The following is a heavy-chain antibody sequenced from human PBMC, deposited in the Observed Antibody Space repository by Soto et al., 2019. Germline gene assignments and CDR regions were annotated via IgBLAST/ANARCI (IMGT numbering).Heavy chain of an antibody. V-gene: IGHV3-30*02. J-gene: IGHJ6*04. CDR2: AQLAGNHK. CDR1: GFSFNNYN. CDR3: ARAGSTSCQPNVCQYYSMDV. D-gene: IGHD2-2*01. Sequence: GGPLRLSCAASGFSFNNYNLHWFRQAPGKVLVCVAIAQLAGNHKYAGDSGKRRFAISKDESTTTVYVPMTNPSSEDTAKHYCARAGSTSCQPNVCQYYSMDVWGIGTTVTVSS.